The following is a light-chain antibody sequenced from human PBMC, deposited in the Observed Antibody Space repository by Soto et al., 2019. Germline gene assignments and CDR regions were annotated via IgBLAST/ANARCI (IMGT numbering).Light chain of an antibody. V-gene: IGLV2-14*01. CDR2: EVS. CDR3: SSYSSSGAPYV. J-gene: IGLJ1*01. CDR1: GSDDVPYNY. Sequence: QSVLTQPASVSGSPGQSITISCTGAGSDDVPYNYVSWYQQHPGKAPKLMIYEVSNRPSGVSNRFSGSKSGSTASLTISGLQAEDEADYYCSSYSSSGAPYVFGTGTKLTVL.